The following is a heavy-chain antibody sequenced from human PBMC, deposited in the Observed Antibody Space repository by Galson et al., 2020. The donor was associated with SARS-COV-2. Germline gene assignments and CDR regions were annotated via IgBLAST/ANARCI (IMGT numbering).Heavy chain of an antibody. CDR3: ARDSGSYYYFDY. CDR1: GGSISSGGYS. CDR2: IYPTGST. V-gene: IGHV4-30-2*01. J-gene: IGHJ4*02. Sequence: ETSETLSLTCSVPGGSISSGGYSWSCIRQPPGKGLDWIWYIYPTGSTYYNPSLKSRVSISVDRSKNQFSLKLSSVTAADTAVYYCARDSGSYYYFDYWGQGTLVTVSS. D-gene: IGHD3-22*01.